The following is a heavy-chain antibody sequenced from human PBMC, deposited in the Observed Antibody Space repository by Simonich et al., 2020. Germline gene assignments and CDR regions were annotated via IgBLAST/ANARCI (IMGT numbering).Heavy chain of an antibody. J-gene: IGHJ4*02. CDR1: GGSISSYY. D-gene: IGHD5-12*01. Sequence: QVQLQESGPGLVKPSETLSLTCTVSGGSISSYYWSWIRQPPGKGLEWIGYIYYSGSTNYTPSLKSRVTISVDTSKNQFSLKLSSVTAADTAVYYCARHDRWLQFYFDYWGQRTLVTVSS. V-gene: IGHV4-59*08. CDR3: ARHDRWLQFYFDY. CDR2: IYYSGST.